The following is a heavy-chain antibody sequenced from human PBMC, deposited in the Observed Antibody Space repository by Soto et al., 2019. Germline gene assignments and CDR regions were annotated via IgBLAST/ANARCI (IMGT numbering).Heavy chain of an antibody. D-gene: IGHD6-19*01. Sequence: GGSLRLSCAASGFTFSSYGMHWVRQAPGKGLEWVAVIWYDGSNKYYADSVKGRFTISRDNSKNTLYLQMNSLRAEDTAVYYCARERYSSGWSEYFQHWGQGTLVTVSS. CDR1: GFTFSSYG. J-gene: IGHJ1*01. V-gene: IGHV3-33*01. CDR2: IWYDGSNK. CDR3: ARERYSSGWSEYFQH.